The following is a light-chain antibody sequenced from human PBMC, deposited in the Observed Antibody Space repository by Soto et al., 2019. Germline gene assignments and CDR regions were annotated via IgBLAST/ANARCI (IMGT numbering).Light chain of an antibody. Sequence: QSVLTQPPSVSGAPGQRVTISCTGSSSNIGATYYVQWYQHLPGTAPKLLIYGNSNRPSGVPDRFSGSKSGTSASLAITGLQADDEADYYCQSYDSSLSAHYVFGAGTKLTVL. CDR3: QSYDSSLSAHYV. J-gene: IGLJ1*01. CDR1: SSNIGATYY. CDR2: GNS. V-gene: IGLV1-40*01.